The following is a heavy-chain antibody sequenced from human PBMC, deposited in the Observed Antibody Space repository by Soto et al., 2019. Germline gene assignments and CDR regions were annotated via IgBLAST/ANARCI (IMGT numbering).Heavy chain of an antibody. CDR2: IIPIFGTA. J-gene: IGHJ6*02. V-gene: IGHV1-69*13. CDR3: ARGEAIQLWSSRYYGMDV. CDR1: GGTFSSYA. Sequence: GASVKVSCKASGGTFSSYAISWVRQAPGQGLEWMGGIIPIFGTANYAQKFQGRVTITADESTSTAYMELSSLRSEDTAVYYCARGEAIQLWSSRYYGMDVWGHGTTVTVSS. D-gene: IGHD5-18*01.